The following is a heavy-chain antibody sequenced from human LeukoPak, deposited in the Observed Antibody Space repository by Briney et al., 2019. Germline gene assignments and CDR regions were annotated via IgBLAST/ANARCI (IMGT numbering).Heavy chain of an antibody. Sequence: SETLSLTCTVSGGSISSYYWSWIRQPPGKGLEWIGYIYYSGSTNYNPSLKSRVTISVDTSKNQFSLKLSSVTAADTAVYYCARSRTGAGHYYYGMDVWGQGTTVTVSS. D-gene: IGHD3-10*01. CDR1: GGSISSYY. CDR2: IYYSGST. CDR3: ARSRTGAGHYYYGMDV. V-gene: IGHV4-59*08. J-gene: IGHJ6*02.